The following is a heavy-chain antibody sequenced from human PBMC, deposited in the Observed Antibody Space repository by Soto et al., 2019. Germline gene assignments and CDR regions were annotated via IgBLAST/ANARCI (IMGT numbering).Heavy chain of an antibody. J-gene: IGHJ6*02. V-gene: IGHV3-23*01. CDR3: VTDAPRICV. CDR1: EVTFSTYP. CDR2: ICRDGGCT. Sequence: EVQLLESGGGLVQPGGSLRLSCAASEVTFSTYPMTWVRQAPGKGLEWVSSICRDGGCTSYPDSVKGRFTISRDNSKNPLYLKMNSLRAEDTAVYYCVTDAPRICVWGQGTTVNVSS. D-gene: IGHD3-3*01.